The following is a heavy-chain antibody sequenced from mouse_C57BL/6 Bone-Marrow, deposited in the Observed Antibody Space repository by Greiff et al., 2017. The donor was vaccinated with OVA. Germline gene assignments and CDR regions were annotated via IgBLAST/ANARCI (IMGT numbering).Heavy chain of an antibody. CDR2: ISNGGGST. J-gene: IGHJ4*01. CDR3: ARDYYGSYYYAMDY. Sequence: EVQGVESGGGLVQPGGSLKLSCAASGFTFSDYYMYWVRQTPEKRLEWVAYISNGGGSTYYPDTVKGRFTISRDNAKNTLYLQMSRLKSEDTAMYYCARDYYGSYYYAMDYWGQGTSVTVSS. CDR1: GFTFSDYY. D-gene: IGHD1-1*01. V-gene: IGHV5-12*01.